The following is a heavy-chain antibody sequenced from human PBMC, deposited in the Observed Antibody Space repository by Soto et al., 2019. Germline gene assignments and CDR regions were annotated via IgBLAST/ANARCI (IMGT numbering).Heavy chain of an antibody. CDR3: AKVTELATIYDY. V-gene: IGHV3-74*01. D-gene: IGHD5-12*01. Sequence: PGGSLRLSCAASGFSFSSYWMHWVRQAPGKGLVWVSRINSDGSSTSYADSVKGRFTISRDNAKNTLYLQMNSLRAEDTAVYYCAKVTELATIYDYWGQGTLVTVSS. CDR2: INSDGSST. CDR1: GFSFSSYW. J-gene: IGHJ4*02.